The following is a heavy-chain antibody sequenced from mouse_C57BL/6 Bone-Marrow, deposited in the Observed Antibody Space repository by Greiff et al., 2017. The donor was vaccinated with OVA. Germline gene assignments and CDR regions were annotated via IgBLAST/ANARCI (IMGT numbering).Heavy chain of an antibody. J-gene: IGHJ4*01. CDR1: GYTFTSYW. V-gene: IGHV1-50*01. CDR3: ARTYGDLMNY. CDR2: IDPSDSYT. Sequence: QVQLQQPGAELVKPGASVKLSCKASGYTFTSYWMQWVKQRPGQGLEWIGEIDPSDSYTNYNQKFKGKATLTVDTSSSTAYMQLSSLTSEDSAVYYCARTYGDLMNYWGQGTSVTVSS. D-gene: IGHD1-1*02.